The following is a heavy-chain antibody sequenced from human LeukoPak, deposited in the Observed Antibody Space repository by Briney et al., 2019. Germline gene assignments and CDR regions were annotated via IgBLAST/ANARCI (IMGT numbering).Heavy chain of an antibody. V-gene: IGHV4-30-2*01. CDR1: GDSISSGGYY. CDR3: ARDSSPDAFDI. D-gene: IGHD6-13*01. CDR2: IYHSGST. J-gene: IGHJ3*02. Sequence: SETLSLTCTVSGDSISSGGYYWSWIRQPPGKGLEWIGYIYHSGSTYYNPSLKSRVTISVDRSKNQFSLKLSSVTAADTAVYYCARDSSPDAFDIWGQGTMVTVSS.